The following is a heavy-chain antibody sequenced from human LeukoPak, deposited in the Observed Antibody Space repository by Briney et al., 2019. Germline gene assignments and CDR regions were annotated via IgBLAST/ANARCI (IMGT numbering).Heavy chain of an antibody. CDR2: IYYSGSA. D-gene: IGHD6-25*01. CDR1: GGSISSYY. J-gene: IGHJ4*02. V-gene: IGHV4-59*01. CDR3: ARRRAAAAGGSFDY. Sequence: SETLSLTCTVSGGSISSYYWSWIRQPPGKGLEWIGYIYYSGSANYNPSLKSRVTISVDTSKNQFSLKLSSATAADTAVYYCARRRAAAAGGSFDYWGQGTLVTVSS.